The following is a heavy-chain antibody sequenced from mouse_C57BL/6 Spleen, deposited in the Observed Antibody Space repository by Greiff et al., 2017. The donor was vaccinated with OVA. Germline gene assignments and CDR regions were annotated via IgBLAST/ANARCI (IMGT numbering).Heavy chain of an antibody. Sequence: QVPVKQPGTELVKPGASVKLSCKASGYTFTSYWMHWVKQRPGQGLEWIGNINPSNGGTNYNEKFKSKATLTVDKSSSTAYMQLSSLTSEDSAVYYCARVLRYWYFDVWGTGTTVTVSS. CDR1: GYTFTSYW. J-gene: IGHJ1*03. CDR3: ARVLRYWYFDV. D-gene: IGHD1-1*01. CDR2: INPSNGGT. V-gene: IGHV1-53*01.